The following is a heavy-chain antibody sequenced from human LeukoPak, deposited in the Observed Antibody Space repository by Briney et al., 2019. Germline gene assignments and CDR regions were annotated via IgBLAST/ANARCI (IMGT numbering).Heavy chain of an antibody. J-gene: IGHJ4*02. CDR1: GFVFRSYW. D-gene: IGHD4-23*01. Sequence: GGSLRLSCAGSGFVFRSYWMHWVRQAPGKGLEWVSYISRSSSTIYYADFVKGRFTISRDNAKDSLYLQMNSLRAEDTAVYYCARRGWELDCWGQGTLVTVSS. CDR2: ISRSSSTI. CDR3: ARRGWELDC. V-gene: IGHV3-48*01.